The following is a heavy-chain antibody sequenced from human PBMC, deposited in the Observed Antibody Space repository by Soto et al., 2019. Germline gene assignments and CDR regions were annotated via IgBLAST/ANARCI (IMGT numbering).Heavy chain of an antibody. D-gene: IGHD3-22*01. V-gene: IGHV3-30-3*01. Sequence: QVQLVESGGGVVQPGRSLRLSCAASGFTFSSYAMHWVRQAPGKGLEGVAVISYDGSNKYYADSVKGRFTISRDNSKNTLDLQMNSLRAEHTAGYYCARDGGYDSSGGVYYSYGMDVWGQGTTVTVSS. J-gene: IGHJ6*02. CDR1: GFTFSSYA. CDR2: ISYDGSNK. CDR3: ARDGGYDSSGGVYYSYGMDV.